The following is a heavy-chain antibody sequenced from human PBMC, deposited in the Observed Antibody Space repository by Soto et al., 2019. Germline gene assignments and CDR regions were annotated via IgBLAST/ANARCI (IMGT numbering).Heavy chain of an antibody. CDR2: MNPNSGNT. V-gene: IGHV1-8*01. D-gene: IGHD2-2*02. CDR1: GYTFTSYD. J-gene: IGHJ6*02. Sequence: ASVKVSCKASGYTFTSYDINWVRQATGQGLEWMGWMNPNSGNTGYAQKFQGRVTMTRNTSISTAYMELSSLRSEDTAVYYCARGGYIVVVPAAIQIRYYYYGVDVWGQGTTVTVSS. CDR3: ARGGYIVVVPAAIQIRYYYYGVDV.